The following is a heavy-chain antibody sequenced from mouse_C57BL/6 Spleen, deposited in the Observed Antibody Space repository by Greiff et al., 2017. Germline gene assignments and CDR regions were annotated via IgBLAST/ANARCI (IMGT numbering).Heavy chain of an antibody. CDR3: ATGDYPYYYAMDY. V-gene: IGHV1-69*01. CDR2: IDPSDSYT. J-gene: IGHJ4*01. CDR1: GYTFTSYW. D-gene: IGHD2-4*01. Sequence: QVQLKQPGAELVMPGASVKLSCKASGYTFTSYWMHWVKQRPGQGLEWIGEIDPSDSYTNYNQKFKDKATLTVDKSSSTAYMQLSSLTSEDSAVYYCATGDYPYYYAMDYWGQGTSVTVSS.